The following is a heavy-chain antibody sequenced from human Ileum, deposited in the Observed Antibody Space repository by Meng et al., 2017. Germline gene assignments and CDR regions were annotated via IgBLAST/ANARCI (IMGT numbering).Heavy chain of an antibody. CDR3: ARYILRWGYYFDY. Sequence: VQLQEACPGLVKPSGTLSLTCAVSGVSISSSNWWSWVRQPPGKGLEWIGEIYHSGSTNYNPSLKSRVTISVDKSKNQFSLKLSSVTAADTAVYYCARYILRWGYYFDYWGQGTLVTVSS. CDR1: GVSISSSNW. CDR2: IYHSGST. J-gene: IGHJ4*02. V-gene: IGHV4-4*02. D-gene: IGHD4-23*01.